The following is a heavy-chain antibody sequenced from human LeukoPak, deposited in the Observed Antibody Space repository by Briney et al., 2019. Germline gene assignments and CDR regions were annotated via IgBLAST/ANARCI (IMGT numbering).Heavy chain of an antibody. Sequence: GEPLKSSSPGSGYSFTNDGIGWVRQMPGKGLDWMGIINRGDSDTRYSPSFQSQVTISADKSISTAYLQWSSLEASDTAMYYCARRGCNGGSCYGYWGQGTLVTVSS. CDR2: INRGDSDT. J-gene: IGHJ4*02. D-gene: IGHD2-15*01. CDR3: ARRGCNGGSCYGY. V-gene: IGHV5-51*01. CDR1: GYSFTNDG.